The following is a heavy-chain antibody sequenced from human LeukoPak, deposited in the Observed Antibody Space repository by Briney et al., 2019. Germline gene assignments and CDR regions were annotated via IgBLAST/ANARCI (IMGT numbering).Heavy chain of an antibody. CDR3: ARRVGVGGAFDI. CDR1: GYIFTSYW. J-gene: IGHJ3*02. V-gene: IGHV5-10-1*01. CDR2: IDPSDSYT. Sequence: GESLKISCKGSGYIFTSYWISWVRQLPGKGLEWMGRIDPSDSYTNYSPSFQGHVTISADKSIGTAYLQWSSLKASDTAMYYCARRVGVGGAFDIWGQGTMVTVSS. D-gene: IGHD3-3*01.